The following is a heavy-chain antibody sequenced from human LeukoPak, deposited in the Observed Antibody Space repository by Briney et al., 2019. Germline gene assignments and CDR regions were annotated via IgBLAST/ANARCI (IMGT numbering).Heavy chain of an antibody. J-gene: IGHJ4*02. CDR1: GGSISSYY. CDR3: ARGGDYGDPIDY. D-gene: IGHD4-17*01. CDR2: IYDSGST. Sequence: SETLSLTCTVSGGSISSYYWSWIRQPPGKGLEWIGYIYDSGSTNYNPSLKSRVTISVDTSKNQFSLKLSSVTAADTAVYYCARGGDYGDPIDYWGQGTLVTVSS. V-gene: IGHV4-59*12.